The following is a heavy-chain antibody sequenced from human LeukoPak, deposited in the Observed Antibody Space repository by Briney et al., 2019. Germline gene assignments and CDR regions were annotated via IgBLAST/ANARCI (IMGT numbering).Heavy chain of an antibody. V-gene: IGHV4-38-2*01. CDR2: IYHNGST. D-gene: IGHD3-3*01. CDR1: GSYINNYY. CDR3: ATDFWSGTNIIDY. Sequence: SETLSLTCSVSGSYINNYYWGWIRQAPGKGPEWIGSIYHNGSTDYNPSLKSRVTISVDTSKNQFSLKLSSVTAADTAVYYCATDFWSGTNIIDYWGQGTLVTVSS. J-gene: IGHJ4*02.